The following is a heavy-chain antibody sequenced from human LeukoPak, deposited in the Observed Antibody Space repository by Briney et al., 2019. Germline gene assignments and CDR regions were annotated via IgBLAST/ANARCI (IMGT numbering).Heavy chain of an antibody. CDR1: GGSINSSSYY. Sequence: PSETLSLTCTVSGGSINSSSYYWGWIRQPPGKGLEWIGSIYYSGSTYYNLSLKSRVTISVGTSKTQFSLKVTSVTAADTAVYYCASEGFLEWLLRGGFDYWGQGTLVTVSS. V-gene: IGHV4-39*07. CDR3: ASEGFLEWLLRGGFDY. J-gene: IGHJ4*02. CDR2: IYYSGST. D-gene: IGHD3-3*01.